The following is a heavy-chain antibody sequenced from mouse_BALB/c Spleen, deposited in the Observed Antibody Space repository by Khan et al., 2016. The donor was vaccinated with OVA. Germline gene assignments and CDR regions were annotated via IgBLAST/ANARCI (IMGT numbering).Heavy chain of an antibody. J-gene: IGHJ4*01. CDR2: IWGGGGT. CDR3: ARAYYRYDGYYAMDY. D-gene: IGHD2-14*01. Sequence: VKLEESGPGLVAPSQSLSITCTVSGFSLSRYNVHWVRQPPGKGLEWLGMIWGGGGTDYNSALKSRLSIIKDNSKSQVFLKMNSLQTDDTAMYYCARAYYRYDGYYAMDYWGQGTSVTVSS. V-gene: IGHV2-6-4*01. CDR1: GFSLSRYN.